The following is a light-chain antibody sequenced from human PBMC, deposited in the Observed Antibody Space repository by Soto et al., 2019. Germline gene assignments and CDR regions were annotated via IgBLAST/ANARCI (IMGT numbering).Light chain of an antibody. CDR1: QSVTSNY. CDR3: QQYGSSPFT. Sequence: EIVLTQSPGTLSLSPGERATLSCRASQSVTSNYLAWHQQKPGQAPRLLIYDASTRATGIPDRFSGSGSGTDFTRTISRLEPEDFAVYYCQQYGSSPFTFGPGTKVDIK. J-gene: IGKJ3*01. V-gene: IGKV3-20*01. CDR2: DAS.